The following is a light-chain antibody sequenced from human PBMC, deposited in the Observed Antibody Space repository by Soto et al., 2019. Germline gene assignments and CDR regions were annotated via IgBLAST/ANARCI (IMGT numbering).Light chain of an antibody. CDR3: VAWDDRLNGYVV. CDR1: SSNIGTNT. J-gene: IGLJ2*01. V-gene: IGLV1-44*01. CDR2: SNN. Sequence: QAVVTQPPSASGTPGQRVTISCSGSSSNIGTNTVNWCQQLPGTAPKLVIYSNNQRPSGVPDRFSGSKSGTSASLAISGLQSEDEADYYCVAWDDRLNGYVVFGGGTQLTVL.